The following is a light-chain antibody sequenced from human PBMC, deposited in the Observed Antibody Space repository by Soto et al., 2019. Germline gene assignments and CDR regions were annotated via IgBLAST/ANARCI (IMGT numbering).Light chain of an antibody. CDR2: YDS. Sequence: SYELTQPPSVSVAPGQTARITCGGNNIGSKSVHWYQQKPGQAPVLVIYYDSDRPSGIPERFSGSNSGNTATLTISRVEAGDEADYYCQVWDSSSDHLVFGGGTKLTVL. V-gene: IGLV3-21*04. J-gene: IGLJ3*02. CDR1: NIGSKS. CDR3: QVWDSSSDHLV.